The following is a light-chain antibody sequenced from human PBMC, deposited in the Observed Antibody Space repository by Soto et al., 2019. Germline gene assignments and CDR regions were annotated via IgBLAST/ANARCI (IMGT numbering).Light chain of an antibody. CDR3: QSYDSSLRSSV. CDR2: DSN. CDR1: SSNIGAGYD. J-gene: IGLJ3*02. Sequence: QSVLTQPPSVSGAPGQRVTISCTGSSSNIGAGYDVHWYQQLPGTAPKLLIYDSNYRPSGVPDRFSGSKSGTSASLAITGLQAEDEADYYCQSYDSSLRSSVFGGGTKLTVL. V-gene: IGLV1-40*01.